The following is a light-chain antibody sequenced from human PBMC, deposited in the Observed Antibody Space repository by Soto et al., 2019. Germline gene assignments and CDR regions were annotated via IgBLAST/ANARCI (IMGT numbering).Light chain of an antibody. CDR1: QSLQPRTGRVF. Sequence: DIVRLQSPLSLSVTLGESASISCRASQSLQPRTGRVFFAWHLQKPGLSPQVVICLGSFRASGVPDRFSGRVSGTDFTLKISRVETEDVGVYYCMQGRQTPYTVGQGKKLEIK. CDR2: LGS. CDR3: MQGRQTPYT. J-gene: IGKJ2*01. V-gene: IGKV2-28*01.